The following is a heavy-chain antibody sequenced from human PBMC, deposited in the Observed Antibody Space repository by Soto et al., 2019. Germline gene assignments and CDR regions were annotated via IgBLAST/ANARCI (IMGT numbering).Heavy chain of an antibody. Sequence: ASVKVSCKASGYIFTAYSMHWVRQAPGQGLEWVGWFNPNSGDTIYAQKFQGRVTLTGDTSISTAYMELYSLTSDDTAVCYCAREASAVISLDYWGQGTLVTVSS. J-gene: IGHJ4*02. CDR3: AREASAVISLDY. CDR1: GYIFTAYS. V-gene: IGHV1-2*02. D-gene: IGHD6-19*01. CDR2: FNPNSGDT.